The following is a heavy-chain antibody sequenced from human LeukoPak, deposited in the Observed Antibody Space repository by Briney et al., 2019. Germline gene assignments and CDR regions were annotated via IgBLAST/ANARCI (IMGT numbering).Heavy chain of an antibody. J-gene: IGHJ4*02. CDR3: AKELIMRFDF. D-gene: IGHD3-16*01. V-gene: IGHV3-48*04. CDR2: ISSSGSTI. Sequence: GGSLRLSCAASGFTFSRYSMNWVRQAPGKGLDWVSYISSSGSTIHYADSVKGRFTISRDNAKNSLYLQMNSLRAEDTAVYYCAKELIMRFDFWGQGTLVTVCS. CDR1: GFTFSRYS.